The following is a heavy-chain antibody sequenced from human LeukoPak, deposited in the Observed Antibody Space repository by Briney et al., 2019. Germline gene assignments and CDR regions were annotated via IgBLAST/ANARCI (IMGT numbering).Heavy chain of an antibody. V-gene: IGHV3-11*06. Sequence: PGGSLRLSCAASGFTFSDYYMSWIRQAPGKGLEWVSSISSTSSYIQYADSVKGRFTISRDNTKNSLYLQMNSLRVEDTAVYYCARAAVELATEQFDYWGQGTLVTVSS. D-gene: IGHD5-24*01. J-gene: IGHJ4*02. CDR3: ARAAVELATEQFDY. CDR1: GFTFSDYY. CDR2: ISSTSSYI.